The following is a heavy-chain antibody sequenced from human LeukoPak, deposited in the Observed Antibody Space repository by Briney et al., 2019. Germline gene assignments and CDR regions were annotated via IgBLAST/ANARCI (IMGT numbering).Heavy chain of an antibody. D-gene: IGHD1-1*01. Sequence: SETLSLTCTVSGGSISSGSYYWSWIRQPAGKGLEWIGRIYTSGSTNYNPSLKSRVTISVDTSKNQFSLKLSSVTAADTAVYYCARDGLPTWNDRYFDYWGQGTLVTVSS. CDR1: GGSISSGSYY. CDR2: IYTSGST. J-gene: IGHJ4*02. V-gene: IGHV4-61*02. CDR3: ARDGLPTWNDRYFDY.